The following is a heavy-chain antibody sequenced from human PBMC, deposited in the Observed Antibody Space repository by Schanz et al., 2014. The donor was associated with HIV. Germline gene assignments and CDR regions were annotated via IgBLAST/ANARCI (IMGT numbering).Heavy chain of an antibody. D-gene: IGHD2-15*01. CDR2: INPNSGGT. V-gene: IGHV1-2*02. J-gene: IGHJ4*02. CDR3: ARVNKDIGGYYFDY. Sequence: QVQLVQSGAEVKKPGSSVKVSCKASGGTFTGYYMHWVRQAPGQGLEWMGWINPNSGGTNYAQKFQGRVTMTTDTSTSTAYMELRSLRSDDTAVYYCARVNKDIGGYYFDYWGQGTLVTVSS. CDR1: GGTFTGYY.